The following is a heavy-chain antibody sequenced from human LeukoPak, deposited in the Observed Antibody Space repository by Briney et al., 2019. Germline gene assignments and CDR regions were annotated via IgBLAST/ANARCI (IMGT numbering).Heavy chain of an antibody. CDR2: IYYSGST. J-gene: IGHJ5*02. CDR1: GGSISSYY. CDR3: ARGYCSGGSCYSNWFDP. Sequence: SETLSLTCTVSGGSISSYYWSWIRQPPGKGREWIGYIYYSGSTNYNPSLKGRVTISVDTSKNQFSLKLSSVTAADTAVYYCARGYCSGGSCYSNWFDPWGQGTLVTVSS. V-gene: IGHV4-59*08. D-gene: IGHD2-15*01.